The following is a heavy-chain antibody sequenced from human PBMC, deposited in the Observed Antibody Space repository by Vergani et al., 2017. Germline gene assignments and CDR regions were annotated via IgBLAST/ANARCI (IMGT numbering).Heavy chain of an antibody. Sequence: QVQLVESGGGVVQPGGSLRLSCVASGFSVSNSGMHWVRQTPGKGLEWVSGINWNSDSIAYADSVKGRFTISRDNSKNTLILQMNGLRAEDTAVYYCARDRGCATISCYISGAFDYWGLGTLVSVSS. CDR1: GFSVSNSG. CDR3: ARDRGCATISCYISGAFDY. CDR2: INWNSDSI. D-gene: IGHD2-2*02. J-gene: IGHJ4*02. V-gene: IGHV3-NL1*01.